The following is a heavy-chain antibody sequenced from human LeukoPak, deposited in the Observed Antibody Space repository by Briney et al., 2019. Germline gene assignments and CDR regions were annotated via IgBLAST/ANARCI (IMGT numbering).Heavy chain of an antibody. J-gene: IGHJ4*02. CDR1: GYTFTSYG. CDR3: AREGWLGYDTSHSFDYWGQGNSFDY. Sequence: ASVKVSCKASGYTFTSYGISWVRQAPGQGLEWMGWISAYNGNTNYAQKLQGRVTMTTDTSTSTAYMELRSLRSDDTAVYYCAREGWLGYDTSHSFDYWGQGNSFDYWGQGTLVTVSS. CDR2: ISAYNGNT. D-gene: IGHD3-9*01. V-gene: IGHV1-18*01.